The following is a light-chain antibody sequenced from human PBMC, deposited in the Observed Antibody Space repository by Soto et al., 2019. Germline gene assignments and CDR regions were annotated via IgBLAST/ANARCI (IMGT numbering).Light chain of an antibody. CDR3: QQRSNFLT. Sequence: EIVLTQSPGTLSLSPGERATLSCRASQSVSNNYLAWYQQKPGQAPRLLIYGAFNRATGIPARFSGSGSGTDFTLTISSLEPEDFAVYYCQQRSNFLTFGGGTKVDI. J-gene: IGKJ4*01. V-gene: IGKV3-11*01. CDR2: GAF. CDR1: QSVSNNY.